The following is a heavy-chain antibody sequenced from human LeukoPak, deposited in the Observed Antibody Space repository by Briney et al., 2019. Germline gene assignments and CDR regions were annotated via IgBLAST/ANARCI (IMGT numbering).Heavy chain of an antibody. J-gene: IGHJ4*02. CDR1: GFTFSSYG. Sequence: GGSLRLSCAASGFTFSSYGMHWVRQAPGKGLEWVAFIRYSGSNKYYADSVKGRFTISRDNSKNTLYLQMNSLRAEDTAVYYFARSPRTYYYDWSGYVRYWGQGTLVTVSS. CDR3: ARSPRTYYYDWSGYVRY. V-gene: IGHV3-30*02. D-gene: IGHD3-22*01. CDR2: IRYSGSNK.